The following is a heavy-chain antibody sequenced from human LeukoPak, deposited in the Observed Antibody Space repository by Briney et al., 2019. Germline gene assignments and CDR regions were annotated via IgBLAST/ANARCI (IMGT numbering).Heavy chain of an antibody. Sequence: SVKVSCKASGGTFSSYAISWVRQAPGQGLEWMGRIIPILGIANYAQKFQGRVTITADKSTSTAYMELSSLRSDDTAVYYCATAFGVVDFDYWGQGTLVTVSS. V-gene: IGHV1-69*04. CDR2: IIPILGIA. J-gene: IGHJ4*02. CDR3: ATAFGVVDFDY. D-gene: IGHD3-3*01. CDR1: GGTFSSYA.